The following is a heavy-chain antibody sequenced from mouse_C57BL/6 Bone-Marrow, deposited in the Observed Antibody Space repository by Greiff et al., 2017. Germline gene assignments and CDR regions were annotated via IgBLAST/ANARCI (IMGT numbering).Heavy chain of an antibody. V-gene: IGHV1-64*01. J-gene: IGHJ3*01. Sequence: QVQLKQPGAELVKPGASVTLSCKASGYTFTSYWMHWVKQRPGQGLEWIGMIHPNSGSTNYNEKFKSKATLTVDKSSSTAYMQLSSLTSEDSAVYYCARRDGYYTPFAYWGQGTLVTVSA. D-gene: IGHD2-3*01. CDR2: IHPNSGST. CDR1: GYTFTSYW. CDR3: ARRDGYYTPFAY.